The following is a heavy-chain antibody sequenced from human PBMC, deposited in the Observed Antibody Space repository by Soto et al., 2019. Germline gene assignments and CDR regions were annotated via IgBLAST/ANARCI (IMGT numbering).Heavy chain of an antibody. CDR2: ISGSGGST. D-gene: IGHD4-17*01. J-gene: IGHJ6*02. Sequence: PGGSLRLSCTASGFTFSSYGMSWVRQAPGKGLEWVSGISGSGGSTYYADSVKGRFTISRDNSKNTLYLQVNSLRAEDTAVHYCAKHRGDYYYYYGMDVWGQGTTVTVSS. V-gene: IGHV3-23*01. CDR3: AKHRGDYYYYYGMDV. CDR1: GFTFSSYG.